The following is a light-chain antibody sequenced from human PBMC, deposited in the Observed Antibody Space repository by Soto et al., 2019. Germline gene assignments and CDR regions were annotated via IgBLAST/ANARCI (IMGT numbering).Light chain of an antibody. CDR2: DAS. CDR1: QSISSW. V-gene: IGKV1-5*01. Sequence: DIQMTQSPSTLSASVGGKVTITCRASQSISSWLAWYQQKPGKAPKFLIYDASSLESGVPSRFSGSGSGTEFTLTISSLQPDDFATYYCQQYKSFPYTFGQGTKVDIK. CDR3: QQYKSFPYT. J-gene: IGKJ2*01.